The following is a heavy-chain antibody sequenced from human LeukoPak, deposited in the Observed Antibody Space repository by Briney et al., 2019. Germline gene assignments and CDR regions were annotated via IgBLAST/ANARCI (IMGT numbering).Heavy chain of an antibody. Sequence: GGSLRLSCAASGFTFSGSAMHWVRQASGKGLEWVGRIRSKANSYATAYAASVKGRFTISRDDSKNTAYLQMNSLETEDTAVYYCAKDDGTDYDSSGYYYGYWGQGTLVTVSS. CDR3: AKDDGTDYDSSGYYYGY. D-gene: IGHD3-22*01. V-gene: IGHV3-73*01. J-gene: IGHJ4*02. CDR2: IRSKANSYAT. CDR1: GFTFSGSA.